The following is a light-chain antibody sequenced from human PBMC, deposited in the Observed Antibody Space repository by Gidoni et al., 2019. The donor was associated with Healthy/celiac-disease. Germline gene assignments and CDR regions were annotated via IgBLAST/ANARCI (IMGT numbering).Light chain of an antibody. CDR2: QDS. Sequence: SYELTQPPSVPVSPGQTASITCSGDKLGDKYARWYQQKPRQSPVLVIYQDSKRHSGIPERFSGSNSGNTATLTISGTQAMDEADYYCQAWDSSTDVVFGGGTKLTVL. J-gene: IGLJ2*01. CDR3: QAWDSSTDVV. CDR1: KLGDKY. V-gene: IGLV3-1*01.